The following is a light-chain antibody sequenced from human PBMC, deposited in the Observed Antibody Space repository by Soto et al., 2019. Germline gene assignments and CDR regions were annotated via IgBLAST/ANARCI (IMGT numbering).Light chain of an antibody. J-gene: IGLJ2*01. CDR1: SSNIGAGYD. V-gene: IGLV1-40*01. CDR2: VNS. Sequence: QSVLTQPPSVSGAPGQRVTISCTGSSSNIGAGYDVHWYQQLPGTAPKLLIYVNSNRPSGVPDRFSGSKSGTSDSLAITGLQAEDEADYYCQSYDSSLSVVVFGGGTKLTVL. CDR3: QSYDSSLSVVV.